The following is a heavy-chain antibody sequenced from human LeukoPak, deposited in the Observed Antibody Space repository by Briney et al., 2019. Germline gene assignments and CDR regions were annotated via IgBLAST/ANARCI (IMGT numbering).Heavy chain of an antibody. J-gene: IGHJ4*02. CDR3: AKTQWKVGATDYFDY. CDR1: GFAFNNYA. D-gene: IGHD1-26*01. Sequence: GGSLRLSCAASGFAFNNYAMTWVRQAPGKGLEWVSNINDNGGQRHYADSVKGRFTISRDNSKNTLFLQMDSLRAEDTAVYYCAKTQWKVGATDYFDYWGQGILVTVSS. CDR2: INDNGGQR. V-gene: IGHV3-23*01.